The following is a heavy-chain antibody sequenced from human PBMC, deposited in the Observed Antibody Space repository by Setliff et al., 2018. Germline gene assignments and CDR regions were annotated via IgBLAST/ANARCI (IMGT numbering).Heavy chain of an antibody. CDR3: ARRNFYYDSSGFALYYYYMDV. J-gene: IGHJ6*03. CDR2: INPRTGVT. V-gene: IGHV1-2*02. CDR1: GYTFTGHY. D-gene: IGHD3-22*01. Sequence: GASVKVSCKASGYTFTGHYIHWVRQAPGQGLEWMGWINPRTGVTNYAQKFQGRVTMTTDTSTSTAYMELRSLRSDDTAVYYCARRNFYYDSSGFALYYYYMDVWGKGTTVTVSS.